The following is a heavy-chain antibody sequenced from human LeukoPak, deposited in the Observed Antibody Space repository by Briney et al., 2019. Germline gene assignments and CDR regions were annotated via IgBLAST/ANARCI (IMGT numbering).Heavy chain of an antibody. V-gene: IGHV3-30*02. CDR1: GFTLSSYG. J-gene: IGHJ5*02. D-gene: IGHD2-2*01. CDR2: IRYDGSNK. CDR3: AKDLFPYQLLSEFDP. Sequence: AGGSLRLSCAASGFTLSSYGIHWVRQAPGKGLEWVAFIRYDGSNKNYADSVKGRFTISRDNSKNTLYLQMNSLRAEDTAVYYCAKDLFPYQLLSEFDPWGQGTLVTVSS.